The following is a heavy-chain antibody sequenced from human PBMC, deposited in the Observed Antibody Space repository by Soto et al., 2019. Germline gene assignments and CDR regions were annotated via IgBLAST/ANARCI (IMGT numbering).Heavy chain of an antibody. J-gene: IGHJ4*02. V-gene: IGHV4-39*01. Sequence: PSETLSLTCTVSGGSISSSSYYWGWIRQPPGKGLEWIGSIYYSGSTYYNPSLKSRVTVSVDTSKNQFSLKLSSVTAADTAVYYCARRGTYYFDSSGYYYPFDYWGQGTLVTVS. D-gene: IGHD3-22*01. CDR3: ARRGTYYFDSSGYYYPFDY. CDR1: GGSISSSSYY. CDR2: IYYSGST.